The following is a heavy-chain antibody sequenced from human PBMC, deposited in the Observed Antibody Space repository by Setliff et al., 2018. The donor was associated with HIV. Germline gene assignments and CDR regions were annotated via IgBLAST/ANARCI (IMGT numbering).Heavy chain of an antibody. CDR1: GGTFSNYA. CDR3: ARDDHYYDSGSYYSDWYFDL. J-gene: IGHJ2*01. Sequence: SVKVSCKASGGTFSNYAISWVRQAPGQGLEWMGGIIPIFGSTKYAQKFQGRVTITADESTRTADMELSSLRSEDTAVYYCARDDHYYDSGSYYSDWYFDLWGRGTLVTVSS. CDR2: IIPIFGST. D-gene: IGHD3-10*01. V-gene: IGHV1-69*13.